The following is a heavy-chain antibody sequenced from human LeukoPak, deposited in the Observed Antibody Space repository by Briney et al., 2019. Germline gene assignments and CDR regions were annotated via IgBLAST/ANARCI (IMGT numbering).Heavy chain of an antibody. D-gene: IGHD3-22*01. V-gene: IGHV4-30-2*01. J-gene: IGHJ4*02. CDR1: GGSISSGGYS. CDR3: ARMVYDRSGYHFDY. Sequence: PSQTLSLTCAVSGGSISSGGYSWSWIRQPPGKGLDWIGYIYHSGSTYCNPSLKSRVTISIDRSKNQFSLKLSSVTAADTAVYYCARMVYDRSGYHFDYWGQGTLVTVSS. CDR2: IYHSGST.